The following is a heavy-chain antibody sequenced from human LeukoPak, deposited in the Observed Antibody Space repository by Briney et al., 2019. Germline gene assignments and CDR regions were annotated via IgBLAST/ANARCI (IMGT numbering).Heavy chain of an antibody. D-gene: IGHD3-10*01. CDR2: ISYDGSNK. J-gene: IGHJ4*02. V-gene: IGHV3-30-3*01. Sequence: GGSLRLSCAASGFTFSSYAMHWVRQAPGKGLEWVAVISYDGSNKYYADSVKGRFTISRDNSKNTLYLQMNSLRAEDTAVYYCARDGGEAGQPYPGPYYYFDYWGQGTLVTVSS. CDR1: GFTFSSYA. CDR3: ARDGGEAGQPYPGPYYYFDY.